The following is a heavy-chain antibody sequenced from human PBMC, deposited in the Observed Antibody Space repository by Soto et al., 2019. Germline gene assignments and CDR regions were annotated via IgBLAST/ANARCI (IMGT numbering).Heavy chain of an antibody. CDR2: ISSNSDTI. D-gene: IGHD4-17*01. Sequence: EVQLVESGGGLVQPGRSLRLSCVASGFTADDYALHWVRQAPGKGLEWVSGISSNSDTIHYADSVKGRFTISRDNAKNSRFLQMNSLRLEDTAVYYCAKDMRWGGMTTIHYFNSWGHVTLVTVTS. CDR3: AKDMRWGGMTTIHYFNS. J-gene: IGHJ5*01. V-gene: IGHV3-9*02. CDR1: GFTADDYA.